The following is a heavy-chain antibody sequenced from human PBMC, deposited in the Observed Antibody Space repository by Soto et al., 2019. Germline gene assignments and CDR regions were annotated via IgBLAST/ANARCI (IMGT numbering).Heavy chain of an antibody. CDR3: AKLTAA. Sequence: GGSLRLSCAAPGFTFSAYVMSWVRQAPGKGLEWVSSITSSGGGTYYADSVKGRFTVSRDNSKNTVYLQMNSLRDEDTAVYYCAKLTAAWGQGTLVTVSS. CDR2: ITSSGGGT. D-gene: IGHD6-13*01. V-gene: IGHV3-23*01. J-gene: IGHJ4*02. CDR1: GFTFSAYV.